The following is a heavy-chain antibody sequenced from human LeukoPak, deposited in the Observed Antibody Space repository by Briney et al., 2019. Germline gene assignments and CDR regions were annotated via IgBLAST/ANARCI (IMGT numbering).Heavy chain of an antibody. CDR3: ARVGYSSGWYSNYYGLDV. CDR1: GYTFTSYY. J-gene: IGHJ6*02. Sequence: GASVKVSCKASGYTFTSYYMHWVRQAPGQVLEWMGIINPSGGSTSYAQKFQGRVTMTRDTSTSTVYMELSSLRSEDTAVYYCARVGYSSGWYSNYYGLDVWGQGTTVTVSS. D-gene: IGHD6-19*01. CDR2: INPSGGST. V-gene: IGHV1-46*01.